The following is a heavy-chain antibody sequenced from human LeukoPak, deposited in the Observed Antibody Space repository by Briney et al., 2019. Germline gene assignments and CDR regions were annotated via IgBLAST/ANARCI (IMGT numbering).Heavy chain of an antibody. D-gene: IGHD3-10*01. CDR1: GFTFSSYS. CDR2: ISSSSSTI. V-gene: IGHV3-48*04. J-gene: IGHJ6*04. CDR3: ARSVLLWFGELFPPSYDYGMDV. Sequence: GGSLRLSCAASGFTFSSYSMNWVRQAPGKGLEWVSYISSSSSTIYYADSVKGRFTISRDNAKNSLYLQMNSLRAEDTAVYYCARSVLLWFGELFPPSYDYGMDVGGKGTTVTFSS.